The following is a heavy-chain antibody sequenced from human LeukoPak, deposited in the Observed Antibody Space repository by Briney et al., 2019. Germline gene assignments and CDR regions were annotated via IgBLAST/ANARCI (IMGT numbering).Heavy chain of an antibody. J-gene: IGHJ5*02. Sequence: PSETLSLTCTVSGEPIRIEYWTWMRQPPGQGLEWIGHIYYGGSTNYNPSLKSRATISVDTSKNQLSLKLTSATAADTAVYYCARRSGHYYDSSGYYYDFFDPWGPGTLVTVSS. CDR1: GEPIRIEY. CDR3: ARRSGHYYDSSGYYYDFFDP. CDR2: IYYGGST. D-gene: IGHD3-22*01. V-gene: IGHV4-59*01.